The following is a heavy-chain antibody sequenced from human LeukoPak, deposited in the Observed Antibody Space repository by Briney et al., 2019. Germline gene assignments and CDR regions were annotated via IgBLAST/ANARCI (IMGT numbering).Heavy chain of an antibody. Sequence: SETLSLTCNVYGGSFSGYYWSWTRQPPGKGLEWIGEINQRGSTNYNPSLKSRVTLSVDTSKNQFSLKLNSVTAADTAVYYCARGRLFVYWGQGTLVTVSS. V-gene: IGHV4-34*01. CDR1: GGSFSGYY. CDR2: INQRGST. CDR3: ARGRLFVY. J-gene: IGHJ4*02.